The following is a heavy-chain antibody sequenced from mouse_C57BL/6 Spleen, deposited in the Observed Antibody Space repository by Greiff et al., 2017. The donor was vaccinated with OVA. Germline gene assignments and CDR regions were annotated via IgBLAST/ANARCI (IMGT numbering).Heavy chain of an antibody. J-gene: IGHJ3*01. D-gene: IGHD1-1*01. CDR3: ARGDYGSSYPAWIAY. Sequence: EVQLQESGGDLVKPGASLKLSCTASGFTFSSYGMSWVRQTPDKRLEWVATISSGGSYTYYPDSVKGRFTISRDNAQNTLYLQMSSLKSEDTAMYYCARGDYGSSYPAWIAYWGQGTLVTVSA. V-gene: IGHV5-6*01. CDR2: ISSGGSYT. CDR1: GFTFSSYG.